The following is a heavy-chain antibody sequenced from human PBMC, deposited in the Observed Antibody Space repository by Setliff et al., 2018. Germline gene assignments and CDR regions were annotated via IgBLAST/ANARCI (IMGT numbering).Heavy chain of an antibody. J-gene: IGHJ4*02. V-gene: IGHV1-69*13. CDR3: ARFSGHNYGSFDS. D-gene: IGHD5-18*01. CDR1: GGTFSSYA. Sequence: SVKVSCKASGGTFSSYAISWVRQAPGQGLEWMGGIIPIFGTANYAQKFQGRVTITADESTSTAYMELSSLRSDDTAVYYCARFSGHNYGSFDSWGQGTLVTVSS. CDR2: IIPIFGTA.